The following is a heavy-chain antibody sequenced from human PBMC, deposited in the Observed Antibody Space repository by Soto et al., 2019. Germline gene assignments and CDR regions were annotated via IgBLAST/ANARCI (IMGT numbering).Heavy chain of an antibody. D-gene: IGHD3-16*02. CDR2: ISGSGGST. CDR1: RFTFSSYA. Sequence: EVQLLESGGGLVQPGGSLRLSCAASRFTFSSYAMSWVRQAPGKGLEWVSAISGSGGSTYYADSVKGRFTISRGNSKNTLYLQMNSLRAEDTAVYDCASQAYDYIWGSYRAFDYWGQGTLVTVSS. CDR3: ASQAYDYIWGSYRAFDY. J-gene: IGHJ4*02. V-gene: IGHV3-23*01.